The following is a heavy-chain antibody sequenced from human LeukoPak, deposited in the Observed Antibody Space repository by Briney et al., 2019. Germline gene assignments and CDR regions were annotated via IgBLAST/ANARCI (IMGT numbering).Heavy chain of an antibody. CDR2: ISGSGGST. Sequence: GGSLRLSCAASGFTFSSYAMSWVRQAPGKGLEWVSAISGSGGSTYYADSVKGRFTISRDNSKNALYLQMNSLRAEDTAVYYCAKDTPYSSGWYGDAFDIWGQGTMVTVSS. D-gene: IGHD6-19*01. CDR3: AKDTPYSSGWYGDAFDI. J-gene: IGHJ3*02. CDR1: GFTFSSYA. V-gene: IGHV3-23*01.